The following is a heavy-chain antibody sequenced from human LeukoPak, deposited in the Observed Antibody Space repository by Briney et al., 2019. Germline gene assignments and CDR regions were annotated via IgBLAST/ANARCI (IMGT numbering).Heavy chain of an antibody. CDR3: AREGYCSGDICYHKWFDP. J-gene: IGHJ5*02. D-gene: IGHD2-15*01. Sequence: GASVKVSCKASGYTLTGYYMHWVRQAPGQGLEWMGWINPNSGDTHYAQKFQGRVTMTRDTSISTTYMELIRLRSDDAAVYYCAREGYCSGDICYHKWFDPWGQGTLVTVSS. CDR2: INPNSGDT. CDR1: GYTLTGYY. V-gene: IGHV1-2*02.